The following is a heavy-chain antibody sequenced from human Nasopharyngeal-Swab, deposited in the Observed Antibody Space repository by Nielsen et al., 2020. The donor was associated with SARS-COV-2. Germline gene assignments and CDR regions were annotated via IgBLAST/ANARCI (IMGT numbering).Heavy chain of an antibody. J-gene: IGHJ4*02. CDR2: ISGSGGST. V-gene: IGHV3-23*01. Sequence: GGSLRLSCAASGFTFSSYAMSWVRQAPGKGLEWVSAISGSGGSTYYADSVKGRFTISRDNSKNTLYLQMNSLRAEDTAVYYCAKYCSGGSCYSHDADYWSQGTLVTVSS. CDR3: AKYCSGGSCYSHDADY. D-gene: IGHD2-15*01. CDR1: GFTFSSYA.